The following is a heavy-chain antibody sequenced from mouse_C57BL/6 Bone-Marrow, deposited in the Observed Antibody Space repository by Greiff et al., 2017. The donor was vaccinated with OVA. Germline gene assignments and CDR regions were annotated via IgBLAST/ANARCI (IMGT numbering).Heavy chain of an antibody. V-gene: IGHV1-84*01. J-gene: IGHJ1*03. Sequence: LMESGPELVKPGASVKISCKASGYTFTDYYINWVKQRPGQGLEWIGWIYPGSGNTKYNEKFKGKATLTVDTSSSTAYMQLSSLTSEDSAVYFCARLTAQAFYWYFDVWGTGTTVTVSS. D-gene: IGHD3-2*02. CDR1: GYTFTDYY. CDR3: ARLTAQAFYWYFDV. CDR2: IYPGSGNT.